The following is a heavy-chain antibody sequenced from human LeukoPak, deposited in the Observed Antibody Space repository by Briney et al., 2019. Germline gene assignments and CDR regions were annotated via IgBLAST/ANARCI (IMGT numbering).Heavy chain of an antibody. CDR3: AKDFTPDGIWDIDY. D-gene: IGHD1-14*01. CDR1: GFTFSKYT. V-gene: IGHV3-23*01. CDR2: IYGGGSGST. J-gene: IGHJ4*02. Sequence: GGSLRLSCVASGFTFSKYTMSWVRQAPGKGLEWVSGIYGGGSGSTFYAESVKGRFTISRDNSKNTLYLQMNSLRDEDTAIYYCAKDFTPDGIWDIDYWGRGTLITVS.